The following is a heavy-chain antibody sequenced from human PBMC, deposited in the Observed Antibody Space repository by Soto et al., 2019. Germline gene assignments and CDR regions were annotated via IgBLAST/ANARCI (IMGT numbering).Heavy chain of an antibody. J-gene: IGHJ4*02. CDR1: GFTFSDYY. D-gene: IGHD5-18*01. V-gene: IGHV3-11*06. CDR2: ISSSTYYT. CDR3: VWDLRGYSYGLCD. Sequence: PGGSLRLSCAASGFTFSDYYMTWIRQAPGKGLEWVSYISSSTYYTNYADSVKGRFTISRDNAKNSLYLQMDSLRVEDTAVYYWVWDLRGYSYGLCDWGKGTLVPVSS.